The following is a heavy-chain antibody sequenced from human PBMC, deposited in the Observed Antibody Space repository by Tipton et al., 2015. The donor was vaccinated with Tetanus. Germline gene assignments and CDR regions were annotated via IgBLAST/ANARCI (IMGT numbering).Heavy chain of an antibody. D-gene: IGHD6-6*01. CDR3: ARSESRIAPRIPWGMDI. V-gene: IGHV3-30*03. CDR2: ISYDGRNK. J-gene: IGHJ6*02. Sequence: QLVQSGGGVVQPGRSLRLSCAASGFTFYSYGMHWVRQAPGKGLEWVAVISYDGRNKYYAHSVKGRFTISRDNSKNTLYLQMNSLRAEDTAVYYCARSESRIAPRIPWGMDIWGQGTTVTVSS. CDR1: GFTFYSYG.